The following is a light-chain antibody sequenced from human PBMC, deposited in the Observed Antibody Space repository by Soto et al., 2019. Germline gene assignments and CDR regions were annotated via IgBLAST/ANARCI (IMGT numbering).Light chain of an antibody. CDR1: QSVLYSSDNKNY. V-gene: IGKV4-1*01. Sequence: DIVMTQSPDSLAVSLGERATINCKSSQSVLYSSDNKNYLSWYQQRPGQPPKLLIYWASTRESGVPDRFSGRGSGTDFTLTISSLQAEDVAVYYCQHYYTTPVTFGQGTRLEIK. J-gene: IGKJ5*01. CDR3: QHYYTTPVT. CDR2: WAS.